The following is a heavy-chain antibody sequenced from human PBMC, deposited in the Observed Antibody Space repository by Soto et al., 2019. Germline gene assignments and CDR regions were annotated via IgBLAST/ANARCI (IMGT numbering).Heavy chain of an antibody. Sequence: GGSLRLSCAASGFTFSSYAMHWVRQAPGKGLEWVAVISYDGSNKYYVDSVKGRFTISRDNSKNTLYLQMNSLRAEDTAVYYCARARMWGVRLGELSPTNNWFDPWGQGTLVTASS. J-gene: IGHJ5*02. D-gene: IGHD3-16*02. CDR2: ISYDGSNK. CDR3: ARARMWGVRLGELSPTNNWFDP. V-gene: IGHV3-30-3*01. CDR1: GFTFSSYA.